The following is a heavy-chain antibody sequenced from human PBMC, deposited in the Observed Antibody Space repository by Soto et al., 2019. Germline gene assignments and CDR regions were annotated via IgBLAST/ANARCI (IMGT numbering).Heavy chain of an antibody. Sequence: SSETLSLTCTVSGGSISSYYWSWIRQPPGKGLEWIGYIYYSGSTNYNPSLKSRVTISVDTSKNQFSLKLSSVTAADTAVYYCARGRDTAMVKPYFDYWGQGTLVTV. D-gene: IGHD5-18*01. V-gene: IGHV4-59*01. J-gene: IGHJ4*02. CDR1: GGSISSYY. CDR2: IYYSGST. CDR3: ARGRDTAMVKPYFDY.